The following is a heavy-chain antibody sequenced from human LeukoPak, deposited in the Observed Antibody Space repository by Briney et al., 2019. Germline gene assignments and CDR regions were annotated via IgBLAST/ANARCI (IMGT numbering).Heavy chain of an antibody. CDR2: FDPEDGET. J-gene: IGHJ4*02. V-gene: IGHV1-24*01. Sequence: ASVKVSCKVSGYTLSELSMHWVRQAPGKGLEWMGGFDPEDGETVYAQKFQGRVTITRDTSASTAYMELSSLRSEDTAVYYCARDWAVYYGSGSYYPEAYFDYWGQGTLVTVSS. CDR3: ARDWAVYYGSGSYYPEAYFDY. D-gene: IGHD3-10*01. CDR1: GYTLSELS.